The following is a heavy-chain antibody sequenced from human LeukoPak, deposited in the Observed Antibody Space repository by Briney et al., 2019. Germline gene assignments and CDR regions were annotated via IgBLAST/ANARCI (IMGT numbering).Heavy chain of an antibody. V-gene: IGHV3-53*01. D-gene: IGHD1-26*01. J-gene: IGHJ3*02. CDR3: ARLTYLSGSYYPSYAFDI. Sequence: SGGSTYYADSVKGRFTISRDNSKNTLYLQMNSLRAEDTAVYYCARLTYLSGSYYPSYAFDIWGQGTMVTVSS. CDR2: SGGST.